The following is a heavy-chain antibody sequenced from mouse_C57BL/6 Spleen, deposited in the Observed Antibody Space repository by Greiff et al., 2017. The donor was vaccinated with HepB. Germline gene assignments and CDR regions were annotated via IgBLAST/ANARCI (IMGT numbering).Heavy chain of an antibody. Sequence: QVHVKQPGAELVRPGSSVKLSCKASGYTFTSYWMHWVKQRPIQGLEWIGNIDPSDSETHYNQKFKDKATLTVDKSSSTAYMQLSSLTSEDSAVYYCARSYYYGSSYQFAYWGQGTLVTVSA. CDR2: IDPSDSET. V-gene: IGHV1-52*01. CDR1: GYTFTSYW. D-gene: IGHD1-1*01. CDR3: ARSYYYGSSYQFAY. J-gene: IGHJ3*01.